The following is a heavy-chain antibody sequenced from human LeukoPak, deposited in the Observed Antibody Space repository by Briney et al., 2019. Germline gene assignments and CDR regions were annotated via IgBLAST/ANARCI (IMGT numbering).Heavy chain of an antibody. D-gene: IGHD3-22*01. CDR1: GFTFDDYD. J-gene: IGHJ4*02. V-gene: IGHV3-20*04. CDR3: ARGLSQYYDSSGYYSYFDS. CDR2: INWNGGST. Sequence: GGSLRLSCAASGFTFDDYDMSWVRQVPGKGLEWVSGINWNGGSTGYADSVKGRFTISRDNAKNSLYLQMNSLRAEDTAFYYCARGLSQYYDSSGYYSYFDSWGQGTLVTVSS.